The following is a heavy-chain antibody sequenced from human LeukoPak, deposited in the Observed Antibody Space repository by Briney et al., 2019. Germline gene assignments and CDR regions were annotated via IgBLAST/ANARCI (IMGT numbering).Heavy chain of an antibody. CDR1: GGSISSYY. V-gene: IGHV4-4*09. Sequence: PSETLFLTCTVSGGSISSYYWSWIRQPPGKGLEWIGYIYTSGSTNYNPSLKSRVTISVDTSKNQFSLKLSSVTAADTAVYYCARHPSTIPYYFDYWGQGTLVTVSS. CDR3: ARHPSTIPYYFDY. D-gene: IGHD2-2*02. CDR2: IYTSGST. J-gene: IGHJ4*02.